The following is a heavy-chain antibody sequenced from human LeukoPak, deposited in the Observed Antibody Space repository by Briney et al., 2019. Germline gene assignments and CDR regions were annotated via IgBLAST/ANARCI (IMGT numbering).Heavy chain of an antibody. CDR3: GRDAVLGSGSIDY. V-gene: IGHV3-74*01. J-gene: IGHJ4*01. CDR2: IRGDGGET. D-gene: IGHD3-10*01. Sequence: PGGSLRLSCAASGFTFTNHRMHWVRQVPGKGLAWISRIRGDGGETNYADSVRGRFTTSRDNAKNLLYLQMDSLGAEDTAVYYCGRDAVLGSGSIDYWGHGVLVAVSS. CDR1: GFTFTNHR.